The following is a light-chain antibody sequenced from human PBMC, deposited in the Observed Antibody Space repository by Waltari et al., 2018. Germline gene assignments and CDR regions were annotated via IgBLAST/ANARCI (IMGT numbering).Light chain of an antibody. J-gene: IGLJ3*02. V-gene: IGLV4-69*01. Sequence: AWLQQQPEKGPRYLMKVNSDGSHSRGDEIPDPFSGSSSGADLYLTISSLQAEDEADYNCQTGGHGTWVFGGGTKLTVL. CDR3: QTGGHGTWV. CDR2: VNSDGSH.